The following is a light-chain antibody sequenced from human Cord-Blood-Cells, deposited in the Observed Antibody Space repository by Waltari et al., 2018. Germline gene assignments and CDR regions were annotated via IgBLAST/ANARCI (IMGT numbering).Light chain of an antibody. CDR1: QSISSW. CDR2: KAS. Sequence: DIQLTQAPFTLSASVGDRVTHTCRASQSISSWLAWYQQKPGKAPKLLIYKASSLESGVPSRFSGSGSGTEFTLTISSLQPDDFATYYCQQYNSYSPYTFGQGTKLEIK. CDR3: QQYNSYSPYT. J-gene: IGKJ2*01. V-gene: IGKV1-5*03.